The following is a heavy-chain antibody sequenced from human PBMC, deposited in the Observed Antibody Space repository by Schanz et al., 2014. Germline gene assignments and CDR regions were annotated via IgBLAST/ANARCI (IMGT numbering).Heavy chain of an antibody. D-gene: IGHD3-10*01. V-gene: IGHV1-8*01. CDR1: GYTLTNFD. CDR3: ARDWSPGSKNAFDI. Sequence: QVQLVQSGAEVKKPGALVKVSCKASGYTLTNFDINWVRQAPGQGLEWMGWMNPNSGTTGYAQKFQGRVTMTRNTSTSTAYMELRGLRSDDTAIYYCARDWSPGSKNAFDIWGPGTMVTVSS. J-gene: IGHJ3*02. CDR2: MNPNSGTT.